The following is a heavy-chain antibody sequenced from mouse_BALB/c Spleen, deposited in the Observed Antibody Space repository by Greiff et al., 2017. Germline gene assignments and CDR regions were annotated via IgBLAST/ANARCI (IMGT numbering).Heavy chain of an antibody. V-gene: IGHV1S135*01. J-gene: IGHJ2*01. Sequence: VQLKESGPELMKPGASVKISCKASGYSFTSYYMHWVKQSHGKSLEWIGYIDPFNGGTSYNQKFKGKATLTVDKSSSTAYMHLSSLTSEDSAVYYCARSITTGLFDYWGQGTTLTVSS. CDR1: GYSFTSYY. CDR3: ARSITTGLFDY. CDR2: IDPFNGGT. D-gene: IGHD1-1*01.